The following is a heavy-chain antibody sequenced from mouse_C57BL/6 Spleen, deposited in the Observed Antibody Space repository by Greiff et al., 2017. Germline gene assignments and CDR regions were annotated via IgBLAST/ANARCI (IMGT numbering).Heavy chain of an antibody. Sequence: QVQLQQPGAELVKPGASVKLSCKASGYTFTSYWMHWVKQRPGRGLEWIGRIVPNSGGTKYNEKFKSKATLTVDKPSSTAYMQLSRLASEDSAVYCCARGGRGDGYLGCWGQGATLTGSS. J-gene: IGHJ2*01. CDR3: ARGGRGDGYLGC. CDR2: IVPNSGGT. V-gene: IGHV1-72*01. D-gene: IGHD2-3*01. CDR1: GYTFTSYW.